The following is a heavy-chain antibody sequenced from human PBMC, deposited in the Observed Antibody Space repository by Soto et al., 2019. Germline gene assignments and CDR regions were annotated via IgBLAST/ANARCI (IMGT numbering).Heavy chain of an antibody. J-gene: IGHJ6*02. Sequence: EVQLVESGGGLVQPGGSLRLSCAASGFTVSSNYMSWVRQAPGKGLEWVSVIYSGGSTYYADSVKGRFTISRDNSKNTLYLQMNSLRAEDTAVYYCARGTNYYGSGSYYNVNSGMDVWGQGTTVTVSS. CDR2: IYSGGST. V-gene: IGHV3-66*01. D-gene: IGHD3-10*01. CDR3: ARGTNYYGSGSYYNVNSGMDV. CDR1: GFTVSSNY.